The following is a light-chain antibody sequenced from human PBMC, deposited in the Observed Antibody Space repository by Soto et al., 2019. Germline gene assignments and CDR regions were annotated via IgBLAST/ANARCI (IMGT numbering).Light chain of an antibody. Sequence: DIQMTQSPSSLPASVGDSVTITCRASQSVRSYLNWYQQKGGKAPKLLIYSASSLQSGVPSRVSGSRSGTDFTLTISSLQPEDFATYYCQQSDSIPWTFGQGNKVEIK. CDR3: QQSDSIPWT. CDR2: SAS. J-gene: IGKJ1*01. CDR1: QSVRSY. V-gene: IGKV1-39*01.